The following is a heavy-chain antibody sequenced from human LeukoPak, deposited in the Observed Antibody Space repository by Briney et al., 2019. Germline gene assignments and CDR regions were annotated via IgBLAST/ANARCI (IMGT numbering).Heavy chain of an antibody. Sequence: GGSLRLSCAASGFTFSSYEMNWVRQAPGKGLEWVSYISSGGSTIYYADSVKGRFTISRDNAKNSLYLQMNSLRAEDTAVYYCARDRGPYYYASRPESPDAFDIWGQGTMVTASS. V-gene: IGHV3-48*03. CDR2: ISSGGSTI. J-gene: IGHJ3*02. CDR3: ARDRGPYYYASRPESPDAFDI. D-gene: IGHD3-10*01. CDR1: GFTFSSYE.